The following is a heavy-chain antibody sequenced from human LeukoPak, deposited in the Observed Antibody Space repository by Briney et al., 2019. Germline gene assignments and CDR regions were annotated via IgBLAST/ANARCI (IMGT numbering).Heavy chain of an antibody. V-gene: IGHV4-59*08. J-gene: IGHJ6*02. CDR2: IYYSGST. CDR3: ARRPGYCSSTSCDGDYYGMDV. D-gene: IGHD2-2*01. Sequence: SETLSLTCTVSGGSISSYYWSWIRQPPGKGLEWIGYIYYSGSTNYNPSLKSRVTISVDTSKNQFSLKLSSVTAADTAVYYCARRPGYCSSTSCDGDYYGMDVWGQGTTVTVSS. CDR1: GGSISSYY.